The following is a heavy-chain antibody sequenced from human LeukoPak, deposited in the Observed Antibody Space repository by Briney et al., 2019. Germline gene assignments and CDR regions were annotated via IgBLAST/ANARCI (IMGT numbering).Heavy chain of an antibody. V-gene: IGHV4-30-4*08. CDR3: AVVPAAIYGPAYFDY. CDR2: IYYSGST. D-gene: IGHD2-2*02. Sequence: SETLSLTCTVSGGSISSGDYYWSWIRQPPGKGLEWIGYIYYSGSTYYNPSLKSRVTISVDTSKHQFSLKLSSVCAADTAVYYSAVVPAAIYGPAYFDYWGQGTLVTVSS. J-gene: IGHJ4*02. CDR1: GGSISSGDYY.